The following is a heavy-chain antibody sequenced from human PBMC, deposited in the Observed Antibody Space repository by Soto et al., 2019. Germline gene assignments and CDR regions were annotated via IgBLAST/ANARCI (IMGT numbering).Heavy chain of an antibody. V-gene: IGHV4-59*12. CDR2: IYYSGST. Sequence: PSETLSLTCTVSGGSISSYYWSWIRQPPGKGLEWIGYIYYSGSTNYNPSLKSRVTISVDTSKNQFSLKLSSVTAADTAVYYCARVKADDILTGYFPFDYWGQGTLVTVSS. J-gene: IGHJ4*02. CDR3: ARVKADDILTGYFPFDY. CDR1: GGSISSYY. D-gene: IGHD3-9*01.